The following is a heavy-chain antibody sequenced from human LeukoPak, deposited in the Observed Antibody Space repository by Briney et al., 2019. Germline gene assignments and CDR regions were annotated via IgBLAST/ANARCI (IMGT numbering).Heavy chain of an antibody. V-gene: IGHV1-69*13. CDR1: GGTFSSYA. CDR3: ARETGIAAAASYIDY. Sequence: SVKVSCKASGGTFSSYAISWVRQAPGQGLEWMGGIIPIFGTANYAQKFQGRVTITADESTSTAYMELSSLRSEDTAVYYCARETGIAAAASYIDYWGQGTLVTVSS. D-gene: IGHD6-13*01. CDR2: IIPIFGTA. J-gene: IGHJ4*02.